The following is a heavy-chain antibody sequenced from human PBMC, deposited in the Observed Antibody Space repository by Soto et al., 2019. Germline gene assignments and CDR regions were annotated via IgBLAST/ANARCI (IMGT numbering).Heavy chain of an antibody. CDR1: GYSFTTYW. CDR3: AIRPPYSSSRNWFDP. V-gene: IGHV5-51*01. Sequence: PGESLKISCKGSGYSFTTYWIGWVRQMPGKGLEWMGIIYPGDSDTRYSPSFQGQVTISADKSINTAYLQWSSLKASDTAMYYCAIRPPYSSSRNWFDPWGQGTLVTVSS. D-gene: IGHD6-6*01. J-gene: IGHJ5*02. CDR2: IYPGDSDT.